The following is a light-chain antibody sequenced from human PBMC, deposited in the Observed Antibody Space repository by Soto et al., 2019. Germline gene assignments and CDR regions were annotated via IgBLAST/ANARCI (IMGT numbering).Light chain of an antibody. CDR1: QGIGSY. CDR2: ASS. Sequence: IQLTQSPSSLSASVGDRVTITCRASQGIGSYFAWYQQKPGKAPKLLIYASSTLRSGVPSRFSGSGSGTDFTLTISGLQPEAFATYYCHQPNSYPYTFGQGTKLEI. V-gene: IGKV1-9*01. J-gene: IGKJ2*01. CDR3: HQPNSYPYT.